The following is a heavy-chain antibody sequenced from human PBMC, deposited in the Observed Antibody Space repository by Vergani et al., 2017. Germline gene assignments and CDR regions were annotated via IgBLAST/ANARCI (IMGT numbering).Heavy chain of an antibody. Sequence: QVQLVQSGAEVKKPGASVKVSCKASGYTFTSYDINWVRQATGQGLEWMGWMNPNSGNTGYAQKFQGRVTMTRNTSTSTAYMELRSLRSDDTAVYYCARNYGDYGVEYFQHWGQGTLVTVSS. J-gene: IGHJ1*01. V-gene: IGHV1-8*01. D-gene: IGHD4-17*01. CDR3: ARNYGDYGVEYFQH. CDR2: MNPNSGNT. CDR1: GYTFTSYD.